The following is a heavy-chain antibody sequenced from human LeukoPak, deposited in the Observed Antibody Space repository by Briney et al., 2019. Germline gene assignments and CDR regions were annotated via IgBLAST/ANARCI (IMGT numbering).Heavy chain of an antibody. V-gene: IGHV1-8*01. CDR2: MNPNSGNT. CDR1: GYTFTSYD. Sequence: ASVKVSCKASGYTFTSYDINWVRQATGQGLEWIGWMNPNSGNTGYAQKFQGRVTMTRNTSISTAYMELSSLRSENTAVYYCARGSGWYYYYGMDVWGQGTTVTVSS. J-gene: IGHJ6*02. D-gene: IGHD6-19*01. CDR3: ARGSGWYYYYGMDV.